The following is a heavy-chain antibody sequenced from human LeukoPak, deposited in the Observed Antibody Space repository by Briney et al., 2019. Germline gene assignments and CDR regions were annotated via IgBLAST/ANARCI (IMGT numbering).Heavy chain of an antibody. V-gene: IGHV1-18*01. Sequence: AASVKVSCKASGYTFTSYGISWVRQAPGQGLEWMGWISAYNGNTNYAQKLQGRVTMTTDTSTSTAYMELRSLRSDDTAVYYCARVYGYCSSTSCYRGLDLWGQGTLVTVSS. J-gene: IGHJ5*02. D-gene: IGHD2-2*03. CDR2: ISAYNGNT. CDR1: GYTFTSYG. CDR3: ARVYGYCSSTSCYRGLDL.